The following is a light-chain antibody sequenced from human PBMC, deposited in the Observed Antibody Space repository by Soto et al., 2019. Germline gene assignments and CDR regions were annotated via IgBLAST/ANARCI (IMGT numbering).Light chain of an antibody. Sequence: EIVLTQSPATLSLSPGERVTLSCRASQSVSNKLAWYQQRPGQAPRLLIYDASNRATGIPARFSGSGSGTDFTLTISSLEPEDFAVYYCQQRSSWYTFGQGTRLEVK. CDR2: DAS. J-gene: IGKJ2*01. CDR1: QSVSNK. CDR3: QQRSSWYT. V-gene: IGKV3-11*01.